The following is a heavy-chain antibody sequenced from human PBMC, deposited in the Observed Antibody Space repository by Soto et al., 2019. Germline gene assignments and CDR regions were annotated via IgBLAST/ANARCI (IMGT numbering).Heavy chain of an antibody. J-gene: IGHJ4*02. CDR3: AKGGCTYGVCYNPHHYFDY. D-gene: IGHD2-8*01. Sequence: GGSLRLSCAVSGFTFSTYAMSWVRQAPGKGLEWVSAISGSGGSTNYADAVKGRCTISRDNSKSTLYLQMNSLRAEDTAVYYCAKGGCTYGVCYNPHHYFDYWGQGTLVTVSS. V-gene: IGHV3-23*01. CDR1: GFTFSTYA. CDR2: ISGSGGST.